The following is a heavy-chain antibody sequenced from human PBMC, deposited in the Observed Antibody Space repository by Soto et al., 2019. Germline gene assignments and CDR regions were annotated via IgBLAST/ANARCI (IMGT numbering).Heavy chain of an antibody. CDR2: ISAHNGNT. Sequence: QVHLVQSGAEVKKPGASVKVSCKGSGYAFTTYGITWVRQAPGQGLEWMGWISAHNGNTNYAQKHHGRVTETRDTSTSTAYMELRSLSSDDTAVYYCARGRYGDYWGQGALVTVSS. V-gene: IGHV1-18*01. CDR1: GYAFTTYG. CDR3: ARGRYGDY. D-gene: IGHD1-1*01. J-gene: IGHJ4*02.